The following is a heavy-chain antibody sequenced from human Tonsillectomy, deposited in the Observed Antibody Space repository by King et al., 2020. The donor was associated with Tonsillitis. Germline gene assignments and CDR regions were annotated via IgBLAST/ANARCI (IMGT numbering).Heavy chain of an antibody. Sequence: QLQESGPGLVKPSETLSLTCTVSGGSISSYYWSWIRQPPGKGLEWIGYIYYSGSTNYNPSLKSRVTISVDTSKNQFSLKLSSVTAADTAVYYCARTSMAYSSSWYAYFQHWGQGTLVTVSS. CDR2: IYYSGST. D-gene: IGHD6-13*01. CDR3: ARTSMAYSSSWYAYFQH. V-gene: IGHV4-59*01. CDR1: GGSISSYY. J-gene: IGHJ1*01.